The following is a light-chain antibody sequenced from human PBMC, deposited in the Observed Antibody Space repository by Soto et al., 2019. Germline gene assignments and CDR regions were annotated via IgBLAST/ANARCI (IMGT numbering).Light chain of an antibody. CDR2: EVT. J-gene: IGLJ1*01. CDR1: NSDIGGFNY. CDR3: MSFTTSSTYV. Sequence: QSALTQPASVSGSPGHSITISCTGTNSDIGGFNYVSWYQQHPGEAPKLLIYEVTNRPSGISHRFSGSKSDNTASLTISGLQPEDEAEYSCMSFTTSSTYVFGTGTKVTVL. V-gene: IGLV2-14*01.